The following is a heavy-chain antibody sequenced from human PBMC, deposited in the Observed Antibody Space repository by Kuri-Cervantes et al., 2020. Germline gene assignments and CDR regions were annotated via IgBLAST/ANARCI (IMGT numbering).Heavy chain of an antibody. CDR1: GFTFSSYA. CDR3: ASSHGSGSYSFDY. J-gene: IGHJ4*02. Sequence: TCPASGFTFSSYAMHWVRQAPGKGLEWVAVISYDGSNKYYADSVKGRFTISRDNSKNTLYLQMNSLRAEDTAVYYCASSHGSGSYSFDYWGQGTLVTVSS. V-gene: IGHV3-30*07. CDR2: ISYDGSNK. D-gene: IGHD3-10*01.